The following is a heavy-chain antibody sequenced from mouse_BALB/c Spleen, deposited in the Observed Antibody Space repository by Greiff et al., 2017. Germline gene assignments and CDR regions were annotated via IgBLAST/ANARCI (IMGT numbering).Heavy chain of an antibody. CDR3: ARGIPYAMDY. Sequence: DVMLVESGGGLVQPGGSRKLSCAASGFTFSSFGMHWVRQAPEKGLEWVAYISSGSSTIYYADTVKGRFTISRDNPKNTLFLQMTSLRSEDTAMYYCARGIPYAMDYWGQGTSVTVSS. CDR2: ISSGSSTI. CDR1: GFTFSSFG. J-gene: IGHJ4*01. V-gene: IGHV5-17*02.